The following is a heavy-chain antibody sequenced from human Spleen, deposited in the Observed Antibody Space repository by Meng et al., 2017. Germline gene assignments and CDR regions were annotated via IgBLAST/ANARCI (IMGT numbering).Heavy chain of an antibody. D-gene: IGHD6-19*01. CDR3: VRSSGWVRTVFDP. Sequence: QVHLQESGPGLGKPSQTLYLTCTVSGGSPSTSVYYWGWIRQPPGKGLEWIGGIGHSGITYYTPSLKSRVTVSIDTSKSQLSLKLTSVAAADTAVYYCVRSSGWVRTVFDPWGQGTLVTVSS. J-gene: IGHJ5*02. CDR2: IGHSGIT. V-gene: IGHV4-39*01. CDR1: GGSPSTSVYY.